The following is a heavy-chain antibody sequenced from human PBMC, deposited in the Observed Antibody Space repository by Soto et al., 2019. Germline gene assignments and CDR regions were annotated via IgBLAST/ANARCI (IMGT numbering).Heavy chain of an antibody. V-gene: IGHV3-23*01. CDR3: ARGSTDSYPGSRVFDF. J-gene: IGHJ4*01. D-gene: IGHD3-10*01. CDR2: ITDSGGDA. Sequence: XESLRLFCVACGTSVGIRAMSWVRQAPGEGLEWVSTITDSGGDAKYADFVRGRFTISRDNFYNTLSLQMSSLRAEDSAVYYCARGSTDSYPGSRVFDFWG. CDR1: GTSVGIRA.